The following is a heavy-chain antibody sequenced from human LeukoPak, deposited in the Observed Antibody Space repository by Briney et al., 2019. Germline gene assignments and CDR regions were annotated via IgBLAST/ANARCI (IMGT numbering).Heavy chain of an antibody. D-gene: IGHD5-18*01. CDR3: AKDTPRAYNYAYFDY. V-gene: IGHV3-23*01. J-gene: IGHJ4*02. CDR1: GFTFSSYA. CDR2: ISGSGANT. Sequence: GGSLRLSCAASGFTFSSYAMNWVRQAPGKGLEWGSTISGSGANTYNADSVKGRFTISRDNSKNTLYLQMNSLKAEDTALYYCAKDTPRAYNYAYFDYWGQGTLVTVSS.